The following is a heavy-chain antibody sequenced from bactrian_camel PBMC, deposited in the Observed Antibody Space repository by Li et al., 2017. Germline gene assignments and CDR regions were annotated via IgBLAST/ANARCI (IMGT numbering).Heavy chain of an antibody. CDR3: GASRVIMTPTQALTTSSLFRF. J-gene: IGHJ4*01. Sequence: VQLVESGGGSVEAGGSQRLSCVVTDDANEFEWIGWFRPDDKGERVGVAVIDRDSRTGYLDSVKDRFTISRDGTKNTVYLQMNKLKPEDTAMYYCGASRVIMTPTQALTTSSLFRFWGQGTQVTVS. D-gene: IGHD3*01. CDR1: DDANEFEW. CDR2: IDRDSRT. V-gene: IGHV3S53*01.